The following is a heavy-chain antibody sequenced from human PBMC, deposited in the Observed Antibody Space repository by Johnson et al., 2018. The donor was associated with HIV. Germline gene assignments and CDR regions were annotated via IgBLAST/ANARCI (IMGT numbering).Heavy chain of an antibody. CDR3: AREGIWYCSGGSCYGAFDI. CDR2: LYSDGGT. V-gene: IGHV3-NL1*01. J-gene: IGHJ3*02. D-gene: IGHD2-15*01. CDR1: GFTFSSYG. Sequence: QVQLVESGGGVVQPGRSLRLSCAASGFTFSSYGMHWVRQAPGKGLEWVSVLYSDGGTYYADSVKGRFTISSDNSKNTLYLQMNSLRAYDTAVYYCAREGIWYCSGGSCYGAFDIWGQGTMVTVSS.